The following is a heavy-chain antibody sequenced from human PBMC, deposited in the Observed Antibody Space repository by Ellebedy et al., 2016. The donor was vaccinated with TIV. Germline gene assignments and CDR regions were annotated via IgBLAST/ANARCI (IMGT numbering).Heavy chain of an antibody. CDR3: ARHIVIVAAGIGFDY. Sequence: MPSETLSLTCTVSGGSISSYYWSWIRQPPGKGLEWIGYIYYSGTTNYNPSLKSRVPISVDTSKNQFSLKLSSVTAADTAVYYCARHIVIVAAGIGFDYWGQGTLVTVSS. CDR2: IYYSGTT. CDR1: GGSISSYY. V-gene: IGHV4-59*08. D-gene: IGHD6-13*01. J-gene: IGHJ4*02.